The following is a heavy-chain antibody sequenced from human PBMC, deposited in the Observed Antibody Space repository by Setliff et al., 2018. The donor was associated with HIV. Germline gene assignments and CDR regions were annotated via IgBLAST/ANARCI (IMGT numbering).Heavy chain of an antibody. CDR3: ARRSPGGGYYMDV. CDR1: GGSFSGHY. Sequence: PSETLSLTCAVYGGSFSGHYWSWIRQPPGRGLEWIGEIIHSGGTNYNRSLKSRVTISLDTSKNQFSLNLSSVTAADTAVYYCARRSPGGGYYMDVWGKGTTVTVSS. D-gene: IGHD3-16*01. CDR2: IIHSGGT. J-gene: IGHJ6*03. V-gene: IGHV4-34*12.